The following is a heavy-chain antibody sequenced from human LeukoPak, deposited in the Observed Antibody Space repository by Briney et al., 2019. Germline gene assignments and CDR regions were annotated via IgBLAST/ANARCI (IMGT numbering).Heavy chain of an antibody. D-gene: IGHD6-13*01. V-gene: IGHV4-59*08. CDR1: GGSFSGYY. CDR2: IYYSGST. CDR3: ASGYSSSWYYFDY. Sequence: SETLSLTCAVYGGSFSGYYWSWIRQPPGKGLEWIGYIYYSGSTNYNPSLKSRVTISVDTSKNQFSLKLSSVTAADTAVYYCASGYSSSWYYFDYWGQGTLVTVSS. J-gene: IGHJ4*02.